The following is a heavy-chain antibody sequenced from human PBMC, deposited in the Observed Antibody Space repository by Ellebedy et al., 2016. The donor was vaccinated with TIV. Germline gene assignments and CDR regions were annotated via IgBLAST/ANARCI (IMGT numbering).Heavy chain of an antibody. CDR1: GYSFSSYW. CDR3: ARLVSIDTHRFDY. CDR2: IYPGDSNT. Sequence: PGGSLRLSCKGSGYSFSSYWIGWVRQMPGKGLECMGSIYPGDSNTMYSPSFQGQVTISADKSISTAYLQWNSLKASDTAMYYCARLVSIDTHRFDYWGQGALVTVSS. D-gene: IGHD2-15*01. V-gene: IGHV5-51*01. J-gene: IGHJ4*02.